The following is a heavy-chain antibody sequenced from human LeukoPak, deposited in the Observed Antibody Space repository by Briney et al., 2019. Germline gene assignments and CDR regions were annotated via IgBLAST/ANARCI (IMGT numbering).Heavy chain of an antibody. V-gene: IGHV3-7*03. D-gene: IGHD3-22*01. J-gene: IGHJ4*02. CDR1: GFVFGHSW. CDR2: INLDGSEI. CDR3: VRDRGYSTFDY. Sequence: PGGSLRLSCEASGFVFGHSWMSWVRQAPGKGLEWVVNINLDGSEINYLDSLTGRLTISRDNAKDSLYLQMNGLRAEDTAVYFCVRDRGYSTFDYWGQGTLVTVSS.